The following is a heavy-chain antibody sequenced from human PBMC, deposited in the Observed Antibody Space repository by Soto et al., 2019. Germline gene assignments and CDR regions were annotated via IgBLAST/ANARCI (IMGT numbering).Heavy chain of an antibody. D-gene: IGHD6-13*01. Sequence: QVQLVESGGGVGQPGRSLRLSCAASGFTFSSYAMHWVRQAPGKGLEWVAVISYDGSNKYYADSVKGRFTISRDNSKNTLYLQMNSLRAEDTAVYYSARDRGSRWPRAYYYGMDVWGQGTTVTVSS. CDR3: ARDRGSRWPRAYYYGMDV. J-gene: IGHJ6*02. CDR1: GFTFSSYA. CDR2: ISYDGSNK. V-gene: IGHV3-30-3*01.